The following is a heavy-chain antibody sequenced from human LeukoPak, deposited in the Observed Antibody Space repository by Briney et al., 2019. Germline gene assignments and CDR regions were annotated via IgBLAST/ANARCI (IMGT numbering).Heavy chain of an antibody. D-gene: IGHD2-2*02. CDR3: ARDMVPAAIDVVRFDP. CDR1: GGTFSSYT. Sequence: SVKVSCKASGGTFSSYTIGWVRQAPGQGLEWMGRIIPILGIANYAQKFQGRVTITADKSTSTAYMELSSLRSEDTAVYYCARDMVPAAIDVVRFDPWGQGTLVTVSS. CDR2: IIPILGIA. J-gene: IGHJ5*02. V-gene: IGHV1-69*04.